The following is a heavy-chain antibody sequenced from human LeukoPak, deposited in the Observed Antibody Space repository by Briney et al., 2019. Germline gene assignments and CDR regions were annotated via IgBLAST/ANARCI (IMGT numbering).Heavy chain of an antibody. V-gene: IGHV3-23*01. Sequence: GGSLRLSCTASGFTFSSYAMNWVRQAPGKGLEWVSAISGSGTDTYYADSVKGRFTIFRDNSKNTVYLQMNSLRAEDTAVYYCAKDPWGSRGYFDYWGQGTLVTVSS. CDR2: ISGSGTDT. CDR1: GFTFSSYA. D-gene: IGHD7-27*01. CDR3: AKDPWGSRGYFDY. J-gene: IGHJ4*02.